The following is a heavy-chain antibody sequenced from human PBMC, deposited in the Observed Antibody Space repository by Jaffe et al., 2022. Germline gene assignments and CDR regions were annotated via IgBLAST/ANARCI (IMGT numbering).Heavy chain of an antibody. CDR2: INHSGST. Sequence: QVQLQQWGAGLLKPSETLSLTCAVYGGSFSGYYWSWIRQPPGKGLEWIGEINHSGSTNYNPSLKSRVTISVDTSKNQFSLKLSSVTAADTAVYYCARGRGSGSYLLWVRQPPPGKDRGYYYYYMDVWGKGTTVTVSS. V-gene: IGHV4-34*01. D-gene: IGHD3-10*01. CDR1: GGSFSGYY. J-gene: IGHJ6*03. CDR3: ARGRGSGSYLLWVRQPPPGKDRGYYYYYMDV.